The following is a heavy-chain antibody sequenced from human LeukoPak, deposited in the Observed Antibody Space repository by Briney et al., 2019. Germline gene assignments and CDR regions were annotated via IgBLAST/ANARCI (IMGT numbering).Heavy chain of an antibody. V-gene: IGHV4-30-2*01. J-gene: IGHJ5*02. CDR1: GVSISSGGYS. Sequence: SETLSLTCAVSGVSISSGGYSWSWIRQPPGKGLEWIGYIYHSGSTYYNPSLKSRVTISVDRSKNQFSLKLSSVTAADTAVYYCARGRGYYDSSGYNNWFDPWGQGTLVTVSS. D-gene: IGHD3-22*01. CDR3: ARGRGYYDSSGYNNWFDP. CDR2: IYHSGST.